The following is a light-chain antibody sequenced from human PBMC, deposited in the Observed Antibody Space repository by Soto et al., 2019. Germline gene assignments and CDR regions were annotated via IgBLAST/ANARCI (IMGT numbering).Light chain of an antibody. V-gene: IGKV3-20*01. Sequence: DIVLTQSPGTLSLSPGERATLSCRASQTIDSRYLAWYQQKPGQAPRLLIYGASNRPGGIPDRFSGSGSGTDFTLTISRLEPEDFAVYYCQHYLTSPYTFGQGTNLEIK. CDR2: GAS. CDR1: QTIDSRY. CDR3: QHYLTSPYT. J-gene: IGKJ2*01.